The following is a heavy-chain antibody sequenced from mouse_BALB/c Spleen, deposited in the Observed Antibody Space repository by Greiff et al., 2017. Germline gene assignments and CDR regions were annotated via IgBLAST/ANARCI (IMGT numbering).Heavy chain of an antibody. J-gene: IGHJ2*01. CDR2: INPSTGYT. CDR1: GYTFTSYW. Sequence: VKLVESGAELAKPGASVKMSCKASGYTFTSYWMHWVKQRPGQGLEWIGYINPSTGYTEYNQKFKDKATLTADKSSSTAYMQLSSLTSEDSAVYYCARAGRLRLDYWGQGTTLTVSS. D-gene: IGHD1-2*01. CDR3: ARAGRLRLDY. V-gene: IGHV1-7*01.